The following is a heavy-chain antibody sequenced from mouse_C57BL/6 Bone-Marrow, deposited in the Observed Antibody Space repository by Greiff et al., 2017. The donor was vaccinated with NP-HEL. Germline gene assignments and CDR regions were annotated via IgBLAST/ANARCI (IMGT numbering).Heavy chain of an antibody. CDR1: EYEFPSHD. CDR2: INSDGGST. D-gene: IGHD2-4*01. V-gene: IGHV5-2*01. Sequence: DVKLQESGGGLVQPGESLKLSCESNEYEFPSHDMSWVRKTPEKRLELVAAINSDGGSTYYPDTMERRFIISRDNTKKTLYLQMSSLRSEDTALYYCARQTLSTMITTGDYWGQGTTLTVSS. CDR3: ARQTLSTMITTGDY. J-gene: IGHJ2*01.